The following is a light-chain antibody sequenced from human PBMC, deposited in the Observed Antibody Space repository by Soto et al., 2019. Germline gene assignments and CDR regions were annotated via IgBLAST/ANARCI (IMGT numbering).Light chain of an antibody. Sequence: EIVLTQSPATLSLSPGKRATLSCRASQSVSSFSAWYQQKPGQAPRLLIYDASNRATGIPARFSGSGSGTDFTLTISSLEPEDFAVYYCQQRSNLPLTFGGGTKVEIK. J-gene: IGKJ4*01. CDR3: QQRSNLPLT. V-gene: IGKV3-11*01. CDR2: DAS. CDR1: QSVSSF.